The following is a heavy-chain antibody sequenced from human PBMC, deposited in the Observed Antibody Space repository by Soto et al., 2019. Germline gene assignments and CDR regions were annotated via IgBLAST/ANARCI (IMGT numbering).Heavy chain of an antibody. J-gene: IGHJ4*02. CDR2: ISYSGNT. V-gene: IGHV4-61*08. CDR1: GGSVNSGAYS. Sequence: PSETLSLTCTVSGGSVNSGAYSWSWIRQPPGKGLEWIGDISYSGNTSYNPSLNSRVTISVDTSKNQFSLKLSSVTAADTAVYYCARGYYYGSGRIGYWGQGTLVTVSS. D-gene: IGHD3-10*01. CDR3: ARGYYYGSGRIGY.